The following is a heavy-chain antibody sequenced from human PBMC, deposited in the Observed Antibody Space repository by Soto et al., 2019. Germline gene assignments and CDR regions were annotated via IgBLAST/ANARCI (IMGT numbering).Heavy chain of an antibody. CDR1: GFTFSSYG. CDR2: ISYDGSNK. Sequence: EGSLRLSCAASGFTFSSYGMHWVRQAPGKGLEWVAVISYDGSNKYYADSVKGRFTISRDNSKNTLYLQMNSLRAEDTAVYYCAKDFDYVFSSFDYWGQGTLVTVSS. CDR3: AKDFDYVFSSFDY. D-gene: IGHD3-16*01. J-gene: IGHJ4*02. V-gene: IGHV3-30*18.